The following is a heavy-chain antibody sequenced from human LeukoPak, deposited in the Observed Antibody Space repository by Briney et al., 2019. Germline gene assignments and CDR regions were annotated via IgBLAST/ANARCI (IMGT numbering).Heavy chain of an antibody. J-gene: IGHJ4*02. CDR1: GYTFTSYG. V-gene: IGHV1-18*01. CDR3: ARDRRGYNLAGRGEFGY. Sequence: GASVKVSCKASGYTFTSYGISWVRQAPGQGLEWMGWISAYNGNTNYAQKLQGRVTMTTDTSTSTAYMELRSLRSDDTAVYYCARDRRGYNLAGRGEFGYWGQGTLVTVSS. D-gene: IGHD5-24*01. CDR2: ISAYNGNT.